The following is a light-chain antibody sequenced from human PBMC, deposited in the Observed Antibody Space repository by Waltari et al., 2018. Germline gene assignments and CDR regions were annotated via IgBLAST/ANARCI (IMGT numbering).Light chain of an antibody. CDR1: QSISSW. CDR2: KAS. CDR3: QQYNSYSET. Sequence: DIQMTQSPSTLSASVGDRVTITCRASQSISSWLAWYQQKPGKAPKLLNYKASSLESWVPSRFSGSGSGTEFTLTISSLQPDDFATDYCQQYNSYSETFGQGTKVEIK. J-gene: IGKJ1*01. V-gene: IGKV1-5*03.